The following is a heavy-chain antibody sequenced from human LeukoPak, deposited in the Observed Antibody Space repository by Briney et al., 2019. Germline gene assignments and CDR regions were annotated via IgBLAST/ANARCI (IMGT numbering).Heavy chain of an antibody. Sequence: ASVKVSCKASGYTFTSYDINWVRHATGQGLEWMGWMNPNSGNTGYAQKFQGRVTMTRNTSISTAYMELSSLRSEDTAVYYCARGITVVNWFDPWGQGTLATVSS. CDR2: MNPNSGNT. CDR1: GYTFTSYD. CDR3: ARGITVVNWFDP. D-gene: IGHD2-21*01. V-gene: IGHV1-8*01. J-gene: IGHJ5*02.